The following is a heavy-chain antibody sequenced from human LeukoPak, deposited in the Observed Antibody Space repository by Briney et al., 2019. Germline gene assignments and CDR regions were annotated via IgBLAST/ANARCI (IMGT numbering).Heavy chain of an antibody. D-gene: IGHD3-9*01. J-gene: IGHJ4*02. CDR3: ARGQYYNILTGFRSRFLGFDY. Sequence: GGSLRLSCAASGFTFSSYGMSWVRQAPGKGLEWVSAISGSGGSTYYADSVKGRFTISRDNSKNTLYLQMNSLRAEDTAVYYCARGQYYNILTGFRSRFLGFDYWGQGTLVTVSS. CDR1: GFTFSSYG. V-gene: IGHV3-23*01. CDR2: ISGSGGST.